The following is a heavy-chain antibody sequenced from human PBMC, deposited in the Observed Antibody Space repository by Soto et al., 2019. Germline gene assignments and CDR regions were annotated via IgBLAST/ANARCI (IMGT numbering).Heavy chain of an antibody. CDR2: IYYSGST. CDR3: ARDSSYSDRAGFDP. CDR1: GGSISSGGYY. D-gene: IGHD2-21*01. V-gene: IGHV4-31*03. Sequence: SETLSLTCTVSGGSISSGGYYWSWIRQHPGKGLEWIGYIYYSGSTYYNPSLKSRVTISVDTSKNQFSLKLSSVTAADTAVYYCARDSSYSDRAGFDPWGQGTLVTVSS. J-gene: IGHJ5*02.